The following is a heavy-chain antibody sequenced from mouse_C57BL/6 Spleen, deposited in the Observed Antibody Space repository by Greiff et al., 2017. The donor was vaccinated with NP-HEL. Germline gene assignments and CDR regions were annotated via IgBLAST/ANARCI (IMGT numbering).Heavy chain of an antibody. V-gene: IGHV3-6*01. CDR1: GYSITSGYY. Sequence: EVKLMESGPGLVKPSQSLSLTCSVTGYSITSGYYWNWIRQFPGNKLEWMGYISYDGSNNYNPSLKNRISITRDTPKNQFFLKLNSVTTEDTATYYCARDLSPHWYFDVWGTGTTVTVSS. CDR3: ARDLSPHWYFDV. CDR2: ISYDGSN. J-gene: IGHJ1*03.